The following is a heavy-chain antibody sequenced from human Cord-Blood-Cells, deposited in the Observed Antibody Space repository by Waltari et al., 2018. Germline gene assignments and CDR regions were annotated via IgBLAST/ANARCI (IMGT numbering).Heavy chain of an antibody. Sequence: QVQLQESGPGLVKPSQTLSLTCTVSGGSISSGDYYWSWIRQPPGKGLEWIGDIYYSVSTYYNPSLKSRGTISVDTSKNQFSLKLSSVTAADTAVYYCVRGEGIVEAFDIWGQGTMVTVSS. J-gene: IGHJ3*02. V-gene: IGHV4-30-4*01. CDR3: VRGEGIVEAFDI. CDR1: GGSISSGDYY. CDR2: IYYSVST. D-gene: IGHD1-1*01.